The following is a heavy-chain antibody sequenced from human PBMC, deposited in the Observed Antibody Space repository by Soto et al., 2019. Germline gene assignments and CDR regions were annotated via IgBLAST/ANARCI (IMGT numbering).Heavy chain of an antibody. V-gene: IGHV1-18*01. CDR1: GYTFINYH. J-gene: IGHJ5*02. Sequence: QVQLVQSGGEVKKPGASVTVSCKASGYTFINYHITWVRQAPGQGLEWMAWINTYNGMTDYAQRFQGRVTMTRDTSTSTAYLELWNLGSDYTAVYFCAKSPRCEMATAWCQGTLVTVSS. CDR3: AKSPRCEMATA. CDR2: INTYNGMT. D-gene: IGHD5-12*01.